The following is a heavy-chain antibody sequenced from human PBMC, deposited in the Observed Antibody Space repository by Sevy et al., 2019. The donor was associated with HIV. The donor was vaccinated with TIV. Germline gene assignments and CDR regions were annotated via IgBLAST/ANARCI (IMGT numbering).Heavy chain of an antibody. CDR1: GGSISTNSYY. CDR2: IHYSGST. D-gene: IGHD6-25*01. V-gene: IGHV4-39*01. Sequence: SCTVSGGSISTNSYYWGWIRQPPGKGLAWIATIHYSGSTYYNPSLKSRVTISVDTSKDQFSLKLTSVTAADTSVYYCARVSWYSSGWLWFDNWGQGTLVTVSS. J-gene: IGHJ5*02. CDR3: ARVSWYSSGWLWFDN.